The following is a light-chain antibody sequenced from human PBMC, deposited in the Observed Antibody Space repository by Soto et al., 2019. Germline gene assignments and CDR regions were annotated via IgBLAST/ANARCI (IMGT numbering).Light chain of an antibody. CDR1: QSVGSSY. J-gene: IGKJ1*01. CDR3: QQYGGSPGT. V-gene: IGKV3-20*01. CDR2: GAS. Sequence: ESGLTQSPCTLSLSRGEIATLSFRASQSVGSSYLAWYQQKPGQAPRRLIFGASGRAAGIPDRFSGSGSVTDFTLTISSLEPEDFAVYYCQQYGGSPGTFGQGTKVEIK.